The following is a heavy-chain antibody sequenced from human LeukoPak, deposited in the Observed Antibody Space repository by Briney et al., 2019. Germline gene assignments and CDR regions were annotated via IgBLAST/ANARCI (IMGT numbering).Heavy chain of an antibody. V-gene: IGHV4-4*07. CDR2: IYTSGST. J-gene: IGHJ4*02. CDR3: AREVSDFWSGYYNDY. D-gene: IGHD3-3*01. Sequence: SETLSLTCTVSGGSISSYYWSWIRQPAGKGLEWIGRIYTSGSTNYNPSLKSRVTISVDTSKNQFSLKLSSVTAADTAVYYCAREVSDFWSGYYNDYWGQGTLVTVSS. CDR1: GGSISSYY.